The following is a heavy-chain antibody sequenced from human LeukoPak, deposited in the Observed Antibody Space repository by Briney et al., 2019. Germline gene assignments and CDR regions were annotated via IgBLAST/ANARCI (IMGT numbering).Heavy chain of an antibody. V-gene: IGHV4-59*01. J-gene: IGHJ4*02. CDR1: GGSISSYY. CDR3: AGYPDPSSGYFDY. CDR2: IYYSGST. D-gene: IGHD2-15*01. Sequence: SSETLSLTCTVSGGSISSYYWSWIRQPPGKGLEWIGYIYYSGSTNYNPSLKSRVTISVDTSKNQFSLRLSSVTAADTAVYYCAGYPDPSSGYFDYWGQGTLVTVSS.